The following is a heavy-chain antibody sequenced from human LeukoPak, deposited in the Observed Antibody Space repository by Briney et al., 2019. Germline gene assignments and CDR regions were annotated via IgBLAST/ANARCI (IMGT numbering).Heavy chain of an antibody. CDR3: ARRRPYDSSGPDEYFDL. D-gene: IGHD3-22*01. CDR2: IIPILGIA. Sequence: SVKVSCKASGGTFSSYAISWVRQAPGQGLEWMGRIIPILGIANYAQKFQGRVTITADKSTSTAYMELSSLRSEDTAVYYCARRRPYDSSGPDEYFDLWGRGTLVTVSS. CDR1: GGTFSSYA. J-gene: IGHJ2*01. V-gene: IGHV1-69*04.